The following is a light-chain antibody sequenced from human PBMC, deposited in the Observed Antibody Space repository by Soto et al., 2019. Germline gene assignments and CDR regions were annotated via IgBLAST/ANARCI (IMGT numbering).Light chain of an antibody. J-gene: IGLJ2*01. CDR3: CSYAGDSILI. CDR1: SSDVGSYNL. V-gene: IGLV2-23*03. Sequence: QLVLTQPASVSGSPGQSITISCIGTSSDVGSYNLVSWYQHHPGKAPKLMIYEGSKRPSGVSNRFSGSKSGNTASLTISGLQAEDEADYFCCSYAGDSILIFGGGTKVTVL. CDR2: EGS.